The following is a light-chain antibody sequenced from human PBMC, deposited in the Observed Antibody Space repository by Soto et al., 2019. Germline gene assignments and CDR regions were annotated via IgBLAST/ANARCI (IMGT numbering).Light chain of an antibody. Sequence: VVMTQSPLSLPVTLGQPASISCRSSQSLVNSDGNTYLNWFQQRPGQSPRRLIYKVSNRDSGVPGRFSGSGSGTDFTLKITRVEAEDVGVYYCMQGTHWPPTFGQGTKVEIK. J-gene: IGKJ1*01. CDR2: KVS. CDR1: QSLVNSDGNTY. V-gene: IGKV2-30*01. CDR3: MQGTHWPPT.